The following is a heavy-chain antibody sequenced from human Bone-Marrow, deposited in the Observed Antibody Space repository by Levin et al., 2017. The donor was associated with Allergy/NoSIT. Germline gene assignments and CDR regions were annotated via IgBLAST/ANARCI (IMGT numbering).Heavy chain of an antibody. D-gene: IGHD2-8*01. CDR3: EATYDDDTNGPPGEY. Sequence: GESLKISCAASGFTFSNAWMNWVRQAPGKGLEWVGGIKSKLAGGTTDSSAPVKGRSTIPRDDSKTPLFLQMNSLKFEDTAFYYGEATYDDDTNGPPGEYWGQGALVTVSS. V-gene: IGHV3-15*01. CDR1: GFTFSNAW. CDR2: IKSKLAGGTT. J-gene: IGHJ4*02.